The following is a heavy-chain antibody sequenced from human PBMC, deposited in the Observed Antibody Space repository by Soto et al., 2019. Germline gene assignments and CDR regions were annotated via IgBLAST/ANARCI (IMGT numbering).Heavy chain of an antibody. Sequence: QMQLVQSGAEVKKTGSSVTVSCKALGNTFTYRYLHWVRQAPGQALEWMGWITPFSGDVHYAQKLQERVTITRDRSISTAYMQMSSLRSEDTAMYFCAGGGAGSGPFTWELPDHWGQGTLVTVSS. CDR3: AGGGAGSGPFTWELPDH. CDR2: ITPFSGDV. CDR1: GNTFTYRY. V-gene: IGHV1-45*02. J-gene: IGHJ4*02. D-gene: IGHD1-26*01.